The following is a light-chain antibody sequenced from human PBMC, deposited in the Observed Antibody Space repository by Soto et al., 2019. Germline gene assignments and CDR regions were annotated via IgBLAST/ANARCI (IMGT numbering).Light chain of an antibody. CDR2: EVS. CDR3: SCYTNINTRV. Sequence: QSALTQPASVSGSPGQSITISCTGTSSDVGGYNSVSWYQQHPGKAPELMIYEVSNRPSGVSNRFSASKSGNTASLTISGVQAEEEADYYCSCYTNINTRVFGGGTKLTVL. V-gene: IGLV2-14*01. CDR1: SSDVGGYNS. J-gene: IGLJ3*02.